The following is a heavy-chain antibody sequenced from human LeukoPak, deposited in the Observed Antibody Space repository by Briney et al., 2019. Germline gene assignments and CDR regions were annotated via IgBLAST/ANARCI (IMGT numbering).Heavy chain of an antibody. CDR3: AVYYYDNSGYLPFDY. CDR2: IYPGYSNT. D-gene: IGHD3-22*01. J-gene: IGHJ4*02. V-gene: IGHV5-51*01. CDR1: GYSFTTYW. Sequence: GESLMISCKGSGYSFTTYWIALLRQMPGKGLEWMGIIYPGYSNTRYSPSFQGQVIISADKSISTAYLQWSSLKASDTAMYYCAVYYYDNSGYLPFDYWGQGTLVTVSS.